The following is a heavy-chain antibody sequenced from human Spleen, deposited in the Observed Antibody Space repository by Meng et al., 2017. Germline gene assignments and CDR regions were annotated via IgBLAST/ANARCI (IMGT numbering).Heavy chain of an antibody. D-gene: IGHD4-11*01. CDR2: INHSGST. J-gene: IGHJ4*02. CDR3: ARGPTTMAHDFDY. Sequence: QVLLLRSGSGLLNPSGSLSLTCVVAGGSFSDYYWSWIRQPPGKGLEWIGEINHSGSTNYNPSLESRATISVDTSQNNLSLKLSSVTAADSAVYYCARGPTTMAHDFDYWGQGTLVTVSS. V-gene: IGHV4-34*01. CDR1: GGSFSDYY.